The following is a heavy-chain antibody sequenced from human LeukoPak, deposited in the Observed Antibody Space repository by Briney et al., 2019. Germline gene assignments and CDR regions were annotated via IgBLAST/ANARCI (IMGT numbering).Heavy chain of an antibody. V-gene: IGHV3-30*18. CDR2: ISYDGYNK. CDR1: GFTFSSYA. Sequence: GGSLRLSCAASGFTFSSYAMHWVRQAPGKGLEWVALISYDGYNKYYADSVKGRFTISRDNSKNTLYLQMDSLRAEDTAVYYCAKDSSVTTVWYYYGMDVWGQGTTVTVSS. CDR3: AKDSSVTTVWYYYGMDV. D-gene: IGHD4-17*01. J-gene: IGHJ6*02.